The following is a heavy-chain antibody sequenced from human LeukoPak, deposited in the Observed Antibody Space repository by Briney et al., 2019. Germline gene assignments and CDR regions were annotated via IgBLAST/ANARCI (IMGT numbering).Heavy chain of an antibody. CDR1: GYTFTSYY. CDR3: ARDSRKPANYYYGMDV. V-gene: IGHV1-18*04. CDR2: ISAYNGNT. J-gene: IGHJ6*02. Sequence: ASVKVSCKASGYTFTSYYMHWVRQAPGQGLEWMGWISAYNGNTNYAQKLQGRVTMTTDTSTSTAYMELRSLRSDDTAVYYCARDSRKPANYYYGMDVWGQGTTVTVSS.